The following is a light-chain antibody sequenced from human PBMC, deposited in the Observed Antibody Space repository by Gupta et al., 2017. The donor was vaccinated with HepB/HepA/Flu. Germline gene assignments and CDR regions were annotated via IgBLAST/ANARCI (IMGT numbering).Light chain of an antibody. V-gene: IGLV1-40*01. CDR3: QSYDSSLSGLGV. CDR2: GNS. Sequence: QSVLTQPPSVSGAPGQRVTISCPGSSSNIGAGYDVHWYQQLPGTAPKLLIYGNSNRPSGVPDRFSGSKSGTSASLAITGLQAEDEADYYCQSYDSSLSGLGVFGGGTKLTVL. J-gene: IGLJ3*02. CDR1: SSNIGAGYD.